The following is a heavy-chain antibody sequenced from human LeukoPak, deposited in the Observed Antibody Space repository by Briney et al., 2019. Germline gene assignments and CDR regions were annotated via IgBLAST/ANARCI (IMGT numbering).Heavy chain of an antibody. CDR3: ARVGGTNYYYYGMDV. CDR1: GGSISSGDYY. D-gene: IGHD1-1*01. CDR2: IYYSGST. J-gene: IGHJ6*02. V-gene: IGHV4-30-4*02. Sequence: SETLSLTCTVSGGSISSGDYYWSWIRQPPGKGLEWIGYIYYSGSTYYNPSLKSRVTISVDTSKNQFSLKLSSVTAADTAVYYCARVGGTNYYYYGMDVWGQGTTVTVSS.